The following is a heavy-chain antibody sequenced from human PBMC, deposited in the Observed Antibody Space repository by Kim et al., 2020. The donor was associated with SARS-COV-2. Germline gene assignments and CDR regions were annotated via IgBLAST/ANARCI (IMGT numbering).Heavy chain of an antibody. J-gene: IGHJ4*02. V-gene: IGHV3-23*01. D-gene: IGHD3-10*01. Sequence: VRRRFTISRDNSKNPLYLQMTGLRAEDTAVYYCAKVVGVPGSADLGIDYWGQGTLVTVSS. CDR3: AKVVGVPGSADLGIDY.